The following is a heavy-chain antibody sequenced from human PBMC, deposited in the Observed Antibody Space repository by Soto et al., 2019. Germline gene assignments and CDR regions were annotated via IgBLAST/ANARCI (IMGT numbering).Heavy chain of an antibody. CDR3: SRVAAGGTCWFEP. D-gene: IGHD2-15*01. Sequence: QVQLQESGPGLVKPSQTLSLTCSVSGGSISTGVWYWSWVREHPGKGLEWIGDIYYRGTTSYNPSLGSRVNISRNPAKNQVSFKVKPVTAADQAVYYCSRVAAGGTCWFEPRGQGIRVTVPS. V-gene: IGHV4-31*03. J-gene: IGHJ5*01. CDR1: GGSISTGVWY. CDR2: IYYRGTT.